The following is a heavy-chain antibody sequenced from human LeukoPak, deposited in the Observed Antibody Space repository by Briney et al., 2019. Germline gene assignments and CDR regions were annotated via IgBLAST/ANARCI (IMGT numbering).Heavy chain of an antibody. V-gene: IGHV4-34*01. CDR1: GGSFSGYY. CDR2: INHSGST. CDR3: ARGRGGYSYPFDY. D-gene: IGHD2-21*01. Sequence: PSETLSLTCAVYGGSFSGYYWSWIRQPPGKGLEWIGEINHSGSTNYNPSLKSRVTISVDTSKNQFSMKLSSATAADTAVYYCARGRGGYSYPFDYWGQGTLVTVSS. J-gene: IGHJ4*02.